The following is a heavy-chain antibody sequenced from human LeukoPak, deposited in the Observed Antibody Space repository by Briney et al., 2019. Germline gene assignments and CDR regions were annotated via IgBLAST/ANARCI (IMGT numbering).Heavy chain of an antibody. J-gene: IGHJ6*02. Sequence: SVKVSCKASGGTFSSYAISWVRPAPGQGLEWMGRIIPILGIANYAQKFQGRVTITADKSTSTAYMELSSLRSEDTAVYYCARIYDFWSGYTYYYYGMDVWGQGTTVTVSS. CDR1: GGTFSSYA. V-gene: IGHV1-69*04. D-gene: IGHD3-3*01. CDR2: IIPILGIA. CDR3: ARIYDFWSGYTYYYYGMDV.